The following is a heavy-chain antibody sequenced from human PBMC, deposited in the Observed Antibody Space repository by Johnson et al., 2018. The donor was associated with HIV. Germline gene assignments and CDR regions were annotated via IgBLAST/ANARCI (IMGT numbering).Heavy chain of an antibody. CDR1: GFTFSIYG. CDR2: ISYDGSNK. D-gene: IGHD2-21*01. Sequence: VQLVESGGGVVQPGRSLRLSCAASGFTFSIYGMHWVRQAPGKGLEWVAVISYDGSNKYYVESVKGRFTISRDNAKNSLYLQMNSLRPEDTALYYCARRVALIYSFDIWGQGTMVAVSS. V-gene: IGHV3-30*03. CDR3: ARRVALIYSFDI. J-gene: IGHJ3*02.